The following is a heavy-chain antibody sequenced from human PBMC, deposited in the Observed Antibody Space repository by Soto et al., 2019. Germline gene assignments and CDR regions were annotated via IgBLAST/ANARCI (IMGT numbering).Heavy chain of an antibody. CDR3: ARHEHGYSGYIPFDY. CDR2: IYYSGST. V-gene: IGHV4-39*01. Sequence: SETLSLTCTVSGGSISSSSYYWGWIRQPPGKGLEWIGSIYYSGSTYYNPSLKSRVTISVDTSKNQFSLKLSFVTAADTAVYYCARHEHGYSGYIPFDYWGQGTLVTVSS. CDR1: GGSISSSSYY. D-gene: IGHD5-12*01. J-gene: IGHJ4*02.